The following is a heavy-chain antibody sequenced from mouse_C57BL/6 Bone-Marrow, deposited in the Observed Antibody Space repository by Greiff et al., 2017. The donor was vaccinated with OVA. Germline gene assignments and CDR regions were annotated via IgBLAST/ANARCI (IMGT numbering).Heavy chain of an antibody. CDR2: INPYNGGT. J-gene: IGHJ2*01. V-gene: IGHV1-19*01. D-gene: IGHD2-3*01. CDR3: AAGLLPFFDY. Sequence: VQLQQSGPVLVKPGASVKMSCKASGYTFTDYYMNWVKQSHGKSLEWIGVINPYNGGTSYNQKFKGKATLTVDKSSSTAYMELSSLTSEDSAVYYCAAGLLPFFDYWGQGTTLTVSS. CDR1: GYTFTDYY.